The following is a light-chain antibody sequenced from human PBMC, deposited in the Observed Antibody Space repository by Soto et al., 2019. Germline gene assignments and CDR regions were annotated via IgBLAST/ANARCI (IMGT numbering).Light chain of an antibody. V-gene: IGLV2-14*03. CDR3: TSYSGNTTLGV. J-gene: IGLJ1*01. Sequence: QSALTQPASVSGSPGQSITISCTGTSSDVGGYNYVSWYQQHPGTAPKLIIYDVSDRPSGVSNRFSGSKSGNTASLTISGLQAEDEADYYCTSYSGNTTLGVFGTGTKVTVL. CDR1: SSDVGGYNY. CDR2: DVS.